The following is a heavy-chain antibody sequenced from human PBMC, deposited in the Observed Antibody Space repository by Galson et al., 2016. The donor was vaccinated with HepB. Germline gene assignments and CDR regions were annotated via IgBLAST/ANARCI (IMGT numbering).Heavy chain of an antibody. Sequence: SETLSLTCAVYGGSFSDFYWSWIRQPPGKGLEWIGEINPSGSTHHNPSLKGRVAISVDTSKNQFSLKLNSVTAADTAMYYRARVVWDGDFGEYFQLWGRGTLVTVSS. J-gene: IGHJ1*01. D-gene: IGHD4-17*01. CDR1: GGSFSDFY. CDR3: ARVVWDGDFGEYFQL. CDR2: INPSGST. V-gene: IGHV4-34*01.